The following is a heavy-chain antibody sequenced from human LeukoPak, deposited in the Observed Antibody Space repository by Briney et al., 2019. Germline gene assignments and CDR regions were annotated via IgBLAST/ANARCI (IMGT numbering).Heavy chain of an antibody. CDR3: ARASGGSYYIVLSKHTPLDY. CDR2: ISAYNGNT. Sequence: RASVKVSCKASGYTFTSYGISWVRQAPGQGLEWMGWISAYNGNTNYAQKLQGRVTMTTDTSTSTAYMELRSLRSGDTAVYYCARASGGSYYIVLSKHTPLDYWGQGTLVTVSS. V-gene: IGHV1-18*01. CDR1: GYTFTSYG. D-gene: IGHD1-26*01. J-gene: IGHJ4*02.